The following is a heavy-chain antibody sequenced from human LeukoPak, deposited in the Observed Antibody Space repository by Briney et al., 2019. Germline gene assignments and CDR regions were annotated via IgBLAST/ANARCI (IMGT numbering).Heavy chain of an antibody. CDR1: GGSFSGYY. J-gene: IGHJ5*02. V-gene: IGHV4-34*01. CDR3: ARDYCSSTSCYVPNWFDP. CDR2: VNHSGSA. D-gene: IGHD2-2*01. Sequence: SETLSLTCAVYGGSFSGYYWNWIRQPPGKGLEWIGEVNHSGSASFNPSLKSRVTISVDTSKAQFSLKLSSLTAADTAVYYCARDYCSSTSCYVPNWFDPWGQGTLVTVSS.